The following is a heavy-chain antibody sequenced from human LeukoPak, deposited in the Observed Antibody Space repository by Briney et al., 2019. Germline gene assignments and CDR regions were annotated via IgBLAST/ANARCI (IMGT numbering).Heavy chain of an antibody. CDR1: AGSISTYY. CDR3: AKTMTPSRKDYSLPFDY. V-gene: IGHV4-59*08. J-gene: IGHJ4*02. CDR2: IYYSGST. D-gene: IGHD2/OR15-2a*01. Sequence: PSETLSLTCTVSAGSISTYYWSWIRQPPGKGLEWIGYIYYSGSTKYNPSLKSRVTISVDTSKNQFSLKLNSVTAADTAVYYCAKTMTPSRKDYSLPFDYWGQGTLVTVSS.